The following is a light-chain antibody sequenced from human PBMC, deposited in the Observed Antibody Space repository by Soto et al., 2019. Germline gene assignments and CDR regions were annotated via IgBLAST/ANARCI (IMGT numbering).Light chain of an antibody. CDR3: QHYVTSSIT. CDR1: QSVSSN. Sequence: TQSPATLSVSPGESATLSCRASQSVSSNLAWYQQKPGQAPRLLIYGASRRASGVPDRISGGGSGTDFTLTISRLEPEDFAVYYCQHYVTSSITFGQGTRLEIK. J-gene: IGKJ5*01. V-gene: IGKV3-20*01. CDR2: GAS.